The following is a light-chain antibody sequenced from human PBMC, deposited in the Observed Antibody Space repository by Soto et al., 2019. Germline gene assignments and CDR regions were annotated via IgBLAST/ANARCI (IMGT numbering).Light chain of an antibody. V-gene: IGKV3-20*01. J-gene: IGKJ1*01. CDR3: QQYGSSPT. CDR1: QSVRTNY. Sequence: EIVLTQSPGTLSLSPGERATLSCRASQSVRTNYLAWYQQKPGRAPRLLIYGASSRATGIPDRFSGSGSGTDFTLTISRLEPEDFVVYYCQQYGSSPTFGQGTKVDI. CDR2: GAS.